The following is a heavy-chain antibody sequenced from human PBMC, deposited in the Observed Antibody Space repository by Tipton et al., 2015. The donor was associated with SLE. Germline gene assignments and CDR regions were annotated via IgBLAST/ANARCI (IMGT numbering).Heavy chain of an antibody. Sequence: QLVQSGAEVKKPGASVKVSCKACDYSFSSYGISWVRQAPGQGLEWIGWFSPYSGNTNPAQNLQGRVTMTADTSTSTAYMELRSRRSDDTAVYYCVTHRRWSSPLDSWGQGTLVTVSS. J-gene: IGHJ5*01. CDR3: VTHRRWSSPLDS. CDR2: FSPYSGNT. D-gene: IGHD2-15*01. CDR1: DYSFSSYG. V-gene: IGHV1-18*01.